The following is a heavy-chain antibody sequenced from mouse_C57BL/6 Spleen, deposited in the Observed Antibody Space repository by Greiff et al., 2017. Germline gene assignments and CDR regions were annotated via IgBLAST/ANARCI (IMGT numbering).Heavy chain of an antibody. CDR1: GFTFSDYY. Sequence: EVQRVESGGGLVQPGGSLKLSCAASGFTFSDYYMYWVRQTPEKRLEWVAYISNGGGSTYYPETVKGRFTISRDNAKNTLYLQMSRLKSEDTAMYYCASSIYYYGSSPYYAMDYWGQGTSVTVSS. V-gene: IGHV5-12*01. CDR2: ISNGGGST. D-gene: IGHD1-1*01. J-gene: IGHJ4*01. CDR3: ASSIYYYGSSPYYAMDY.